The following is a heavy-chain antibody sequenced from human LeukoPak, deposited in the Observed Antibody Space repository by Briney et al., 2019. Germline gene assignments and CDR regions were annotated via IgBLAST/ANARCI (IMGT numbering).Heavy chain of an antibody. Sequence: SETLSLTCTVSGGSISSSSFYWGWIRQPPGKGLEWIGRFYYSGSTYYSPSLKSRVPISVDTSKNQFSLKLTSVTAADTAVYSCARQKGGVAGLKYYFGYWGQGTLVTVSS. CDR3: ARQKGGVAGLKYYFGY. J-gene: IGHJ4*02. CDR1: GGSISSSSFY. D-gene: IGHD6-19*01. V-gene: IGHV4-39*01. CDR2: FYYSGST.